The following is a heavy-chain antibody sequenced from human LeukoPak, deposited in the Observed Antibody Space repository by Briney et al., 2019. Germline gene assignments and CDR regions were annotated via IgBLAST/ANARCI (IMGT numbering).Heavy chain of an antibody. CDR1: GGSFSGYY. J-gene: IGHJ4*02. V-gene: IGHV4-34*01. D-gene: IGHD2-21*02. CDR2: INHSGST. CDR3: ARGGAYCGGHCYLDFDS. Sequence: SETLSLTCAVYGGSFSGYYWSWIRQPPGKGLEWIGDINHSGSTNYNPSLKGRVTISVDTSKNQFSLKLSPVTAADTAVFYCARGGAYCGGHCYLDFDSWGQGTLVTVSS.